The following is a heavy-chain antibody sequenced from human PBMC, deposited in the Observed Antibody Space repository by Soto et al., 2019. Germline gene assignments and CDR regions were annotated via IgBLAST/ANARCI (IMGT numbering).Heavy chain of an antibody. V-gene: IGHV4-61*01. Sequence: SETLSLTCTVSGVSVSSDTSYWSWIRQPPGKGLEWIGYIPYSGPASYSPSLEGRVTISADTSKNQFSLKLTSVTAADTALYYCVKGGSHWFGPWGQGVLVTASS. CDR1: GVSVSSDTSY. CDR2: IPYSGPA. J-gene: IGHJ5*02. CDR3: VKGGSHWFGP. D-gene: IGHD3-10*01.